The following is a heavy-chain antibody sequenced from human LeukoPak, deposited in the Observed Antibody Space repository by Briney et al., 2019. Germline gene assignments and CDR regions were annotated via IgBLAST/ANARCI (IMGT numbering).Heavy chain of an antibody. Sequence: SETLSLTCAVYGGSFSGYYWSWIRQPPGKGLEWIGEINHSGSTNYNPSLKSRVTISVDTSKNQFSLKLSSVTAADTAVYYCALGGTTVTTWFDPWGQGTLVTVSS. CDR1: GGSFSGYY. CDR3: ALGGTTVTTWFDP. CDR2: INHSGST. V-gene: IGHV4-34*01. J-gene: IGHJ5*02. D-gene: IGHD4-17*01.